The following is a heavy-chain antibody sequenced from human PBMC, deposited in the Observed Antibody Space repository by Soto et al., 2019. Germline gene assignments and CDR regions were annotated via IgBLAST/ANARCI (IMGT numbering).Heavy chain of an antibody. V-gene: IGHV1-2*04. J-gene: IGHJ3*02. D-gene: IGHD4-17*01. CDR1: GYTFTGYY. CDR3: ARDSLDYGVAFDI. Sequence: ASVKVSCKASGYTFTGYYMHWVRQAPGQGLEWMGWINPNSGGTNYAQKFQGWVTMTRDTSISTAYMELSRLRSEDTAVYYGARDSLDYGVAFDIWGQGTMVTVSS. CDR2: INPNSGGT.